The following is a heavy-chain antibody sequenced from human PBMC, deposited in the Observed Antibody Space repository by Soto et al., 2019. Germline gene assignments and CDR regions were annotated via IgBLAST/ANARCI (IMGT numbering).Heavy chain of an antibody. J-gene: IGHJ5*02. CDR1: GFSLSTSGMA. CDR2: IYWNDDK. D-gene: IGHD3-22*01. CDR3: AHRTPTYSSAYSS. Sequence: QITLKESGPTLVKPTQPLTLTCTFSGFSLSTSGMAVGWIRHPAGKALEWLAVIYWNDDKRYSPSLRSRLTIAKDTSKNQVVLTMINMDPVDTATYYCAHRTPTYSSAYSSWGQGTLVTVSS. V-gene: IGHV2-5*01.